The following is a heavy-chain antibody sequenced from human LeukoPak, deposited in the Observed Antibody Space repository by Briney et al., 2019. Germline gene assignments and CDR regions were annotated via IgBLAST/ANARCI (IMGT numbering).Heavy chain of an antibody. V-gene: IGHV4-34*01. Sequence: SETLSLTCAVYGGSFSGYYWSWIRQPPGKGLEWIGEINHSGSTNYNPSLKSRVTISVDTSKNQFSLKLSPVTAADTAVYYCAAPNTTWGQGTLVTVSS. J-gene: IGHJ4*02. D-gene: IGHD1-26*01. CDR1: GGSFSGYY. CDR3: AAPNTT. CDR2: INHSGST.